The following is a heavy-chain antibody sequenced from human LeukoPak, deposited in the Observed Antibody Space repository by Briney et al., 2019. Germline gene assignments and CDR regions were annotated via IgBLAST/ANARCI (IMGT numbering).Heavy chain of an antibody. J-gene: IGHJ5*02. D-gene: IGHD6-13*01. CDR2: ISGIGGST. CDR1: GFTFSSYA. Sequence: GGSLRLSCAASGFTFSSYAMSWVRQAPGKGLEWVSAISGIGGSTYYADSVKGRFTISRDNSKNTLYLQMNSLRAEDTGVYYCARDTIAAAVPRTWFDPWGQGTLVTVCS. V-gene: IGHV3-23*01. CDR3: ARDTIAAAVPRTWFDP.